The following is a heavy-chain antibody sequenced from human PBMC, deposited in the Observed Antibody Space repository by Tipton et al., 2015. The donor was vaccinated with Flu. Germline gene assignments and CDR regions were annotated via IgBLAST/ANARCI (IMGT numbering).Heavy chain of an antibody. CDR3: TRGYSYGPFDY. CDR2: IIPLFATT. Sequence: QSGAEVKKPGSSLKVSCKASGGTFSSYAISWVRQAPGQGLEWMGRIIPLFATTNYAQNFQGRVTITADESTSTAYMELSSLRSDDTAVYYCTRGYSYGPFDYWGQGTLVTVSS. CDR1: GGTFSSYA. J-gene: IGHJ4*02. D-gene: IGHD5-18*01. V-gene: IGHV1-69*15.